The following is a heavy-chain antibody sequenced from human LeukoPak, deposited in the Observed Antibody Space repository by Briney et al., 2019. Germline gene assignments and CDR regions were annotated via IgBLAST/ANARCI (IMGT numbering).Heavy chain of an antibody. CDR1: GFTVGDNY. CDR3: ARHDSWAGWFDP. V-gene: IGHV3-53*01. J-gene: IGHJ5*02. Sequence: GGSLRLSCAASGFTVGDNYMSWVRQAPGKGLEWVSVIYSGGTTYSADSVKGRFTISRDNSKNTLYLQMNSLRAEDTAAYYCARHDSWAGWFDPWGQGTLVTVSS. CDR2: IYSGGTT. D-gene: IGHD3-22*01.